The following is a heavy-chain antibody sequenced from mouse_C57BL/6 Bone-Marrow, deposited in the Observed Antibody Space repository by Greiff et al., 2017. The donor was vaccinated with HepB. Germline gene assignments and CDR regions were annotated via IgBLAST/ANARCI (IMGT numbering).Heavy chain of an antibody. CDR3: TTARDGDFVFDY. D-gene: IGHD2-13*01. J-gene: IGHJ2*01. CDR1: GFNIKDDY. CDR2: IDPENGDT. V-gene: IGHV14-4*01. Sequence: VQLQQSGAELVRPGASVKLSCTASGFNIKDDYMHWVKQRPEQGLEWIGWIDPENGDTEYASKFQGKATITADPSSNTAYLQLSSLTSEDTAVYYGTTARDGDFVFDYWGQGTTLTVSS.